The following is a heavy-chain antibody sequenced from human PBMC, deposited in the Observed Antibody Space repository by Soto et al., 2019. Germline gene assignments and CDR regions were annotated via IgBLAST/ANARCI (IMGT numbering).Heavy chain of an antibody. J-gene: IGHJ5*02. D-gene: IGHD2-15*01. CDR3: ARARDIVVVAPPWFDP. CDR1: GGSISSGGYY. CDR2: IYYSGST. Sequence: SETLSLTCTVSGGSISSGGYYWSWIRQHPGKGLEWIGYIYYSGSTYYNPSLKSRVTISVDTSKNQFSLKLSSVTAADTAVYYCARARDIVVVAPPWFDPWGQGTLVTVSS. V-gene: IGHV4-31*03.